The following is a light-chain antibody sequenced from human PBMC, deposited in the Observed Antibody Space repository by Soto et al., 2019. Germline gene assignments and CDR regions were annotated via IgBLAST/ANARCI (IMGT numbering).Light chain of an antibody. J-gene: IGLJ1*01. CDR1: SSDVGGYNY. Sequence: QSALNQPASVSGSPGQSITISCTGTSSDVGGYNYVSWYQQHPGKAPKLMIYDVSNRPSGVSNRFSGSKSGNTASLTISGLQAEDEADYYCTSYTSKSTLVFGTGTKVTVL. CDR3: TSYTSKSTLV. V-gene: IGLV2-14*01. CDR2: DVS.